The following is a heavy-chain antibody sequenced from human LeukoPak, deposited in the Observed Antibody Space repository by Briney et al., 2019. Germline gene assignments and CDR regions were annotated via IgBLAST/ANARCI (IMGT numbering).Heavy chain of an antibody. V-gene: IGHV4-31*03. D-gene: IGHD3-10*01. CDR3: AREGYYGSGSVDY. CDR2: IYYSGST. CDR1: GGSISSAGYY. J-gene: IGHJ4*02. Sequence: SETLSLTCTVSGGSISSAGYYWSWIRQQPGKGLEWIGYIYYSGSTYYNPSLKSRVTISVDTSKNQFSLKLSSVTAADTAVYYCAREGYYGSGSVDYWGQGTLVTVSS.